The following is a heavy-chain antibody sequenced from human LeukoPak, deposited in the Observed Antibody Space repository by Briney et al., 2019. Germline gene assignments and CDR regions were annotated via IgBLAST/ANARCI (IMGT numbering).Heavy chain of an antibody. V-gene: IGHV1-2*02. D-gene: IGHD2-2*03. CDR3: AKPRFGYCSSTNCYSWFDP. Sequence: ASVTVSCKASGYTFTGYYMHWVRQAPGQGLAWMGWINPNSGDTNYTQKFQGRVTMTRDTSISTAYMELSRLRSDDTAVYYCAKPRFGYCSSTNCYSWFDPWGQGTLVTVSS. CDR2: INPNSGDT. J-gene: IGHJ5*02. CDR1: GYTFTGYY.